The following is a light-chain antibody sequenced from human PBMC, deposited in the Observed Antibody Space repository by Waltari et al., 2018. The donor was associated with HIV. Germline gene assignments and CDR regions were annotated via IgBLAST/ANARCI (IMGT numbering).Light chain of an antibody. V-gene: IGLV1-51*01. CDR2: DNS. Sequence: SVLTQPPSVSAAPGQNVTISCSGSSSNIWSNYVSWYQQLPGAAPKLLIFDNSERPSGIPDRFSGSKSGTSGTLGITGLQTGDEAVYYCGTWDSSLVGWVFGGGTKLAVL. CDR3: GTWDSSLVGWV. J-gene: IGLJ3*02. CDR1: SSNIWSNY.